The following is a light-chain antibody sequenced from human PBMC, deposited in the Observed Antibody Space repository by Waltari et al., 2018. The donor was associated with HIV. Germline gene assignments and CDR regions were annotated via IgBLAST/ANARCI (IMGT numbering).Light chain of an antibody. Sequence: ETMMTQSPATLSVSAGERATLSCRASQSVRSHLAWYQQKPGQPPRLLIYGASTRATAIPARVSGSGSGTDFTLTISSLQSEDIAIYYCQQYNNWPQTFGQGTKVEIK. J-gene: IGKJ1*01. CDR3: QQYNNWPQT. V-gene: IGKV3-15*01. CDR2: GAS. CDR1: QSVRSH.